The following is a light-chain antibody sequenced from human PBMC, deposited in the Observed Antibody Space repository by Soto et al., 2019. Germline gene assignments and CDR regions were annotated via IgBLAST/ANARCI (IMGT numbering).Light chain of an antibody. Sequence: DIVMTQSPGTLSVSPGERATLSCRASQSVGTNLAWYQQKPGLAPRLLIYDASTRATGIPDRFSGSGSGTDFTLTISRLEPEDFAVYYCQRYDNSPWTFGQGTKVDIK. J-gene: IGKJ1*01. V-gene: IGKV3D-20*01. CDR1: QSVGTN. CDR2: DAS. CDR3: QRYDNSPWT.